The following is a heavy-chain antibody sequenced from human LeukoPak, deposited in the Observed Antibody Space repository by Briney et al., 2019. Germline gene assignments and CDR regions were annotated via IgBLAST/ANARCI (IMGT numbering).Heavy chain of an antibody. CDR2: IYSGGST. Sequence: GGSLRLSCAASGFTFSSYWMHWVRQAPGKGLEWVSVIYSGGSTYYADSVKGRFTISRDNSKNTLYLQMNSLRAEDTAVYYCARDNRPWGQGTLVTVSS. CDR3: ARDNRP. V-gene: IGHV3-53*01. J-gene: IGHJ5*02. CDR1: GFTFSSYW.